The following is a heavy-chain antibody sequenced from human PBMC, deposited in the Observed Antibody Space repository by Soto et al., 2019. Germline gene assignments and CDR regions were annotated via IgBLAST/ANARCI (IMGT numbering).Heavy chain of an antibody. CDR2: ISGSGGST. CDR3: AKGAVEAFWSGYPTFDY. Sequence: PWGSLRLSCAASGFTFSSYAMSCVRQAPWKGLEWVSAISGSGGSTYYADSVKGRFTISRDNSKSTLYLQMNSLRAEDTAVYYCAKGAVEAFWSGYPTFDYWGQGTLVTVYS. D-gene: IGHD3-3*01. CDR1: GFTFSSYA. J-gene: IGHJ4*02. V-gene: IGHV3-23*01.